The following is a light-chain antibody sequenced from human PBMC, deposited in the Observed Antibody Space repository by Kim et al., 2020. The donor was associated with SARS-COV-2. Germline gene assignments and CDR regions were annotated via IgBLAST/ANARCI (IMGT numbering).Light chain of an antibody. CDR1: RGVTTNY. V-gene: IGKV3-20*01. J-gene: IGKJ5*01. Sequence: SPGERATPSCGTSRGVTTNYLAWYQQKPGQAPRLLIYFASSRATGIPDRFSGSGSGTEFTLTISRLEPEDFAVYYCHQYGSPPSTFGQGTRLEIK. CDR2: FAS. CDR3: HQYGSPPST.